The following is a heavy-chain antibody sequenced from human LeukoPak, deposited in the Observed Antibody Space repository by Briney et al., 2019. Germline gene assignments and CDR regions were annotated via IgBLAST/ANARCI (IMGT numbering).Heavy chain of an antibody. CDR1: GGSIRSSDDY. D-gene: IGHD6-13*01. V-gene: IGHV4-39*07. CDR3: ARERGSSWYYYYYMDV. J-gene: IGHJ6*03. Sequence: SETLSLTCSVSGGSIRSSDDYWGFVRQTPGKGLEWMGSIYYSGSTYYNPSLKSRVTISVDTSKNQFSLKLSSVTAADTAVYYCARERGSSWYYYYYMDVWGRGTTVTVSS. CDR2: IYYSGST.